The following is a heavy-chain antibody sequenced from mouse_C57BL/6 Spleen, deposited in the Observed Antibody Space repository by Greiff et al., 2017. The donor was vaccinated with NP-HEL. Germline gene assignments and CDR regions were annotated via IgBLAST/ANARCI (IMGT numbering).Heavy chain of an antibody. V-gene: IGHV5-4*01. CDR2: ISDGGSYT. D-gene: IGHD2-4*01. J-gene: IGHJ3*01. CDR1: GFTFSSYA. Sequence: EVQLQQSGGGLVKPGGSLKLSCAASGFTFSSYAMSWVRQTPEKRLEWVATISDGGSYTYYPDNVKGRFTISRDNAKNNLYLQMSHLKSEDTAMYYCARDHYDYDGAYWGQGTLVTVSA. CDR3: ARDHYDYDGAY.